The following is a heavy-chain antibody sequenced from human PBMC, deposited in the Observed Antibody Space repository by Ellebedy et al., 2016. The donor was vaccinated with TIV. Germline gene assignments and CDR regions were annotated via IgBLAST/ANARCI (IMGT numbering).Heavy chain of an antibody. D-gene: IGHD6-19*01. CDR1: GGSISSFH. J-gene: IGHJ4*02. CDR2: IYSSGST. V-gene: IGHV4-4*07. Sequence: SETLSLXXTVSGGSISSFHWSWIRQPAGKGLEWIGRIYSSGSTTYSSSLKSRVTMSVDPSKNQFSLKLTSVTAADTAVYYCARAPGHSSAWYLSYGGYFFDAWGQGTLVTVSS. CDR3: ARAPGHSSAWYLSYGGYFFDA.